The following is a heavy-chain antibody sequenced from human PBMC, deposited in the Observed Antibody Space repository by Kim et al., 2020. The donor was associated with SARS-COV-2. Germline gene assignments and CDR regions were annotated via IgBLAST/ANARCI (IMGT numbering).Heavy chain of an antibody. J-gene: IGHJ5*02. Sequence: SETLSLTCAVSGGSISSSNWWSWVRQPPGKGLEWIGEIYHSGSTNYNPSLKSRVTISVDKSKNQFSLKLSSVTAADTAVYYCARCPLSVSGRRLFDPWGQGTLVTVSS. CDR3: ARCPLSVSGRRLFDP. V-gene: IGHV4-4*02. CDR2: IYHSGST. CDR1: GGSISSSNW. D-gene: IGHD1-26*01.